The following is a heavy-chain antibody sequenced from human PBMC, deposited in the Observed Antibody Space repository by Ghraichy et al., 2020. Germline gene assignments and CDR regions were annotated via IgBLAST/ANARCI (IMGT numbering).Heavy chain of an antibody. CDR2: ITSKSGNT. CDR1: GYTFINYG. CDR3: ARGSNYFDP. D-gene: IGHD5-24*01. J-gene: IGHJ5*02. V-gene: IGHV1-18*01. Sequence: ASVKVSCKASGYTFINYGINWVRQAPGQGLEWLGWITSKSGNTQYGWKFQGRVTMTTDTATSTAYMELRSLRSDDTAVYYCARGSNYFDPWGHGTLVTVSS.